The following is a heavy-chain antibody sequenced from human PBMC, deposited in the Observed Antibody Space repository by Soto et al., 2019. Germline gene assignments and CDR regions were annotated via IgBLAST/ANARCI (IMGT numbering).Heavy chain of an antibody. Sequence: QVQLVESGGGVVQPGRSLRLSCVASGFTFSGYGMHWVRQAPGKGLEWVAIIRYDGSNIYYADSVRGRFAISRDNSKNTLFLQMDSLGAEDTAVYYCARDGVGPTAFLGYRGYWGQGALVTVSS. D-gene: IGHD3-16*01. CDR2: IRYDGSNI. CDR1: GFTFSGYG. J-gene: IGHJ4*02. CDR3: ARDGVGPTAFLGYRGY. V-gene: IGHV3-33*01.